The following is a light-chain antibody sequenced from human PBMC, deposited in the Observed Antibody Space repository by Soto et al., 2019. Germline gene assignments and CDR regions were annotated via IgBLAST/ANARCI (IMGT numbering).Light chain of an antibody. CDR3: QHNYNDPHT. CDR1: QSISKY. V-gene: IGKV1-39*01. CDR2: GAS. Sequence: DIPTTKSPSSLSAPEGDRVTITCRASQSISKYLNWYQQKPGNAPKVLIYGASSLQSGVPSRFSGSGSGTDFTLTISRLQPEDFATYYCQHNYNDPHTFGPGTKVDVK. J-gene: IGKJ3*01.